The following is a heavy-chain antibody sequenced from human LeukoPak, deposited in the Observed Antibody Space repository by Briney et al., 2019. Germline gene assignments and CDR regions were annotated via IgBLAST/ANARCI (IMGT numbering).Heavy chain of an antibody. J-gene: IGHJ5*02. D-gene: IGHD4-23*01. Sequence: SETLSLTCTVSGGSISSYYWSWIRQPAGKGLEWIGRIYTSGSTNYNPSLKSRVTMSVDTSKDQFSLNLSSVTAADTAVYYCARAYDYGGSNWFDPWGQGTLVTVSS. V-gene: IGHV4-4*07. CDR2: IYTSGST. CDR1: GGSISSYY. CDR3: ARAYDYGGSNWFDP.